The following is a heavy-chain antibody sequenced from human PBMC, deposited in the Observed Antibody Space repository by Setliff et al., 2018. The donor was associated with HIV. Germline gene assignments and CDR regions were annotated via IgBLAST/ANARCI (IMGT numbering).Heavy chain of an antibody. CDR1: GGTFSNYA. CDR2: IIPIFGST. Sequence: ASVKVSCKASGGTFSNYAISWVRQAPGQGLEWMGGIIPIFGSTKYAQKFQGRVTITADESTNTVYMELSSLRSEDTAVYYCGRDSSFGERPNWFDPWGQGTLVTVSS. D-gene: IGHD3-10*01. J-gene: IGHJ5*02. CDR3: GRDSSFGERPNWFDP. V-gene: IGHV1-69*13.